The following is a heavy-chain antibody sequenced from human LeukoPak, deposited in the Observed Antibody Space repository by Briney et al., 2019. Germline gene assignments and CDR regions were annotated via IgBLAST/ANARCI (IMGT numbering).Heavy chain of an antibody. V-gene: IGHV4-30-2*01. J-gene: IGHJ4*02. D-gene: IGHD3-3*01. Sequence: SETLSLTCTVSGGSISSGGYYWSWIRQPPGKGLEWIGYIHHSGSTYYNPSLKSRVTISVDRSKNQFSLKLSSVTAADTAVYYCARGPVDSGLTIFGVVIPYYFDYWGQGTLVTVSS. CDR2: IHHSGST. CDR3: ARGPVDSGLTIFGVVIPYYFDY. CDR1: GGSISSGGYY.